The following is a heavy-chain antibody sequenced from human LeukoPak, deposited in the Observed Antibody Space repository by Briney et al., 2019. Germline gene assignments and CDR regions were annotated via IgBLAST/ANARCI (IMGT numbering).Heavy chain of an antibody. CDR1: GGSISSYY. D-gene: IGHD3-22*01. V-gene: IGHV4-4*07. Sequence: PSETLSLTCTVSGGSISSYYWSWIRQPAGKGLEWIGRIYTSGSTNYNPSLKSRVTISVDTSKNQFSLKLSSVTAADTAVYYCARSRYYYDSSGLDYWGQGTLVTVSS. CDR3: ARSRYYYDSSGLDY. J-gene: IGHJ4*02. CDR2: IYTSGST.